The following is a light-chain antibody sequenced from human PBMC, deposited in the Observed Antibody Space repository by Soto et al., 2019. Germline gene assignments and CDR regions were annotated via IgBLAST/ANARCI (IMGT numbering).Light chain of an antibody. Sequence: QSVLTQPASVSGSPGQSITISCTGTSSDVGGYKYVSWYQQHPGKAPKLMIYEVSNRPSGVSDRLSGSKSGNTASLTISGLQAEDEADYYCSSYTSINTLVFGGGTKVTVL. V-gene: IGLV2-14*01. CDR3: SSYTSINTLV. CDR2: EVS. CDR1: SSDVGGYKY. J-gene: IGLJ2*01.